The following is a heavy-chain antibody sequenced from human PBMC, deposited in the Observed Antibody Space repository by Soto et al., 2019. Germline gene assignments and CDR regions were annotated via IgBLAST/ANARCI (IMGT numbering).Heavy chain of an antibody. V-gene: IGHV3-23*01. CDR1: GFTFSTYA. CDR2: ISGRGDST. D-gene: IGHD1-26*01. J-gene: IGHJ4*02. CDR3: ARRGSGSYYDY. Sequence: GGSLRLSCAASGFTFSTYAMRWVRQAPGKGLEWVSAISGRGDSTYYADSVKGRFTISRDNSKNTLYLQMNSLRAEDTAVYYCARRGSGSYYDYWGQGTLVTVSS.